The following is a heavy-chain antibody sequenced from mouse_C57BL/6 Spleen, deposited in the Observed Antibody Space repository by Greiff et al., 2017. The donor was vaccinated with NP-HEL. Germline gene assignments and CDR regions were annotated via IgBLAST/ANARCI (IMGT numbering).Heavy chain of an antibody. CDR3: ARSRYDSLYYYAMDY. D-gene: IGHD2-4*01. J-gene: IGHJ4*01. V-gene: IGHV1-54*01. CDR1: GYAFTNYL. CDR2: INPGSGGT. Sequence: VQLQQSGAELVRPGTSVKVSCKASGYAFTNYLIEWVKQRPGQGLEWIGVINPGSGGTNYNEKFKGKATLTADKSSSTAYMQLSSLTSEDSAVYFCARSRYDSLYYYAMDYWGQGTSVTVSS.